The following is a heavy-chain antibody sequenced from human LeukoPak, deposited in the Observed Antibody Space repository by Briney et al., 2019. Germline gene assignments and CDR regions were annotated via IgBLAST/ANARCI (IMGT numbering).Heavy chain of an antibody. Sequence: GGSLRLSCAASGFTFSSYAMNWVRQAPGKGLEWVSSISDSGGSTYYADSVKGRFTISRDNSKNTLYLQMNSLRAEDTAVYYCAKDGPYCSGGSCYYVRFDYWGQGTLVTVSS. CDR2: ISDSGGST. CDR1: GFTFSSYA. V-gene: IGHV3-23*01. D-gene: IGHD2-15*01. CDR3: AKDGPYCSGGSCYYVRFDY. J-gene: IGHJ4*02.